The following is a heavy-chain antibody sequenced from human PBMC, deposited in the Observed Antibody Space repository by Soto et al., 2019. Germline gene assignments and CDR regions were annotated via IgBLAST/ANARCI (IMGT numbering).Heavy chain of an antibody. CDR1: GGTFSSYT. Sequence: QVQLVQSGAEVKKPGSSVKVSCKASGGTFSSYTISWVRQAPGQGLEWMGRIIPILGIANYAQKFQGRVTITADKATSTAYLELSSLRSEDTAVYYCARGGGVGAIPSNVWGQGTTVTVSS. CDR2: IIPILGIA. D-gene: IGHD1-26*01. J-gene: IGHJ6*02. CDR3: ARGGGVGAIPSNV. V-gene: IGHV1-69*02.